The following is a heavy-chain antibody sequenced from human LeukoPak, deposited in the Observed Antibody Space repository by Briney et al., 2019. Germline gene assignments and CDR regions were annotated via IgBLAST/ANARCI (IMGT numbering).Heavy chain of an antibody. CDR2: IYYSGST. J-gene: IGHJ3*01. CDR1: GGSISSYH. D-gene: IGHD6-25*01. Sequence: PSETLSLTCTVSGGSISSYHWSWIRQPPGKGLEWIGYIYYSGSTNYNPSLKSRVTISIDASKNQSSLWLSSVTAADTAVYHCASARLGSGLEGAFDVWGQGTMVTVSS. V-gene: IGHV4-59*01. CDR3: ASARLGSGLEGAFDV.